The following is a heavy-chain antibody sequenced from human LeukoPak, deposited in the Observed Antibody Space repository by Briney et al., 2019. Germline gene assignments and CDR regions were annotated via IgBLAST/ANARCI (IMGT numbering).Heavy chain of an antibody. CDR2: ISSSGSTI. CDR3: ARTHYDFLTGYSVEYYFDY. D-gene: IGHD3-9*01. Sequence: GGSLRLSCAVSGFTFSSYEMNWVRQAPGKGREWVSYISSSGSTIYYTDSVKGRFTISRDNAKNSLYLQMNSLRAEDTALYYCARTHYDFLTGYSVEYYFDYWGQGTLVTVSS. V-gene: IGHV3-48*03. J-gene: IGHJ4*02. CDR1: GFTFSSYE.